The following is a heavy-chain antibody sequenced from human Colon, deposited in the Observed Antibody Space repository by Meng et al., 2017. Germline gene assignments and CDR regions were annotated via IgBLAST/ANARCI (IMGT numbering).Heavy chain of an antibody. CDR2: IGHSGIT. CDR1: GGSFSGYY. V-gene: IGHV4-34*01. D-gene: IGHD6-19*01. Sequence: QVQLQQWGAGLLKPSETLSLTCAVYGGSFSGYYWSRIRQPPGKGLEWIGSIGHSGITYYTPSLKSRVTVSIDTSKSQFSLKLTSVTAADTAVYYCVRSSGWVRTGFDPWGQGTLVTVSS. CDR3: VRSSGWVRTGFDP. J-gene: IGHJ5*02.